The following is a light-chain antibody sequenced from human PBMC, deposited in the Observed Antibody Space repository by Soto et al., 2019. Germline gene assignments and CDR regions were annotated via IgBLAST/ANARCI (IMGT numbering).Light chain of an antibody. J-gene: IGLJ1*01. V-gene: IGLV2-23*02. CDR3: CSYAGTSYV. CDR1: SCDVGSYNL. CDR2: EVS. Sequence: SAFTQPASASGSPGPSITTSCTATSCDVGSYNLVSWYQQHPGKAPKLMIYEVSKRPSGVSNRFSGSKSGNTASLTISGLQAEDEADYYCCSYAGTSYVFGTGTKVTVL.